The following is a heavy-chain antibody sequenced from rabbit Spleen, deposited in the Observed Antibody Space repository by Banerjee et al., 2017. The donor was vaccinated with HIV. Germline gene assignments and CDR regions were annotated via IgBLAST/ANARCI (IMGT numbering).Heavy chain of an antibody. CDR3: ASYIDGVINGIDL. CDR1: GFSFSSSDY. J-gene: IGHJ6*01. V-gene: IGHV1S40*01. Sequence: QSLEESGGDLVKPGASLTLTCTASGFSFSSSDYMCWVRQAPGKGLEWIGCIGTGSGATDYASWVNGRFTISKTSSTTVTLQMTSLTAADTATYFCASYIDGVINGIDLWGPGTLVTVS. CDR2: IGTGSGAT. D-gene: IGHD1-1*01.